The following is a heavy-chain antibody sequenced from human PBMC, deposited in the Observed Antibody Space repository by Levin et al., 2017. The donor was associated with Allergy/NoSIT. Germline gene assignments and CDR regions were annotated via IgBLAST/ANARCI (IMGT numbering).Heavy chain of an antibody. CDR3: ARIYYYDSSGYYGLESYYFDY. J-gene: IGHJ4*02. CDR1: GFTVSSNY. CDR2: IYSGGST. Sequence: GESLKISCAASGFTVSSNYMSWVRQAPGKGLEWVSVIYSGGSTYYADSVKGRFTISRDNSKNTLYLQMNSLRAEDTAVYYCARIYYYDSSGYYGLESYYFDYWGQGTLVTVSS. D-gene: IGHD3-22*01. V-gene: IGHV3-66*01.